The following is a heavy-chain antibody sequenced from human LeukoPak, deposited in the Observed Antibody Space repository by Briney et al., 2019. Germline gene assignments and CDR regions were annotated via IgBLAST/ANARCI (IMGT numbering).Heavy chain of an antibody. CDR3: ARGRDYYDSSGYYYEGTIVDY. D-gene: IGHD3-22*01. V-gene: IGHV4-59*01. CDR1: GGSISSYY. J-gene: IGHJ4*02. CDR2: IYYSGST. Sequence: SETLSLTCTVSGGSISSYYWSWIRQPPGKGLEWIRYIYYSGSTNYNPSLKSRVTISVDTSKNQFSLKLSSVTAEDTAVYYCARGRDYYDSSGYYYEGTIVDYWGQGTLVTVSS.